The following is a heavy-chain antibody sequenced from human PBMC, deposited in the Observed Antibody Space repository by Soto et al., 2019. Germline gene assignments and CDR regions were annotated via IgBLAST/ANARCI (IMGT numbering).Heavy chain of an antibody. CDR1: GFTFSNAW. Sequence: GGSLRLSCAASGFTFSNAWMSWVRQAPGKGLEWVGRIKSKTDGGTTDYAAPVKGRFTISRDDSKNTLYLQMNSLKTEDTAVYYCTTAILYCSSTSCYAYAFDSWGQGTMVTVSS. V-gene: IGHV3-15*01. D-gene: IGHD2-2*01. CDR2: IKSKTDGGTT. J-gene: IGHJ3*02. CDR3: TTAILYCSSTSCYAYAFDS.